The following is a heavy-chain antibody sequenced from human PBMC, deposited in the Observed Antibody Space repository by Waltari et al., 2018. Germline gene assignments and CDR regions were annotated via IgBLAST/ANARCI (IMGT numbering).Heavy chain of an antibody. V-gene: IGHV1-69*05. Sequence: QVQLVQSGAEVKKPGSSVKVSCKASGGTFSSYAISWVRQAPGHGLEWMGGIIPIFGTANYAQKFQGRVTITTDESTSTAYMELSSLRSEDTAVYYCARATATLTDGYYYDSSGYYHDAFDIWGQGTMVTVSS. D-gene: IGHD3-22*01. CDR3: ARATATLTDGYYYDSSGYYHDAFDI. J-gene: IGHJ3*02. CDR1: GGTFSSYA. CDR2: IIPIFGTA.